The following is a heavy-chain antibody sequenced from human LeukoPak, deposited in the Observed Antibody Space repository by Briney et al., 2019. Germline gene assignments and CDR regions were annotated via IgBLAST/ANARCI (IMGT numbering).Heavy chain of an antibody. CDR3: AREGESSGYPDAFDI. CDR1: GFTFSSYG. V-gene: IGHV3-30*03. CDR2: ISYDGSNK. J-gene: IGHJ3*02. Sequence: PGGSLRLSCAASGFTFSSYGMHWVRQAPGKGLEWVAVISYDGSNKYYADSVKGRFTISRDNSKNTLYLQMNSLRAEDTAVYYCAREGESSGYPDAFDIWGQGTMVTVSS. D-gene: IGHD3-22*01.